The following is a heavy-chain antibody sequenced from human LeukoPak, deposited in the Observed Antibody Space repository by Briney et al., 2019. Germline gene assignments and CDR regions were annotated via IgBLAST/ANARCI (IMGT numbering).Heavy chain of an antibody. CDR3: ARAGYCSSTSCYYFDY. V-gene: IGHV3-21*01. CDR2: ISSSSSYI. CDR1: GFTFSSYS. J-gene: IGHJ4*02. D-gene: IGHD2-2*01. Sequence: GGSLRLSCAASGFTFSSYSMNWVRQAPGKGLEWVSSISSSSSYIYYADSVKDRFTISRDNAKNSLYLQMNSLRAEDTAVYYCARAGYCSSTSCYYFDYWGQGTLVTVSS.